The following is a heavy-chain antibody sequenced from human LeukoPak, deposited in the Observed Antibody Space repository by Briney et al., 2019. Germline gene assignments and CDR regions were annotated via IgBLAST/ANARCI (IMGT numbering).Heavy chain of an antibody. CDR3: TRDSPRYCSSTSCYEEEGDY. CDR2: IRSKACGGTT. J-gene: IGHJ4*02. D-gene: IGHD2-2*01. CDR1: GFTFGDYA. V-gene: IGHV3-49*03. Sequence: PGRSLRLSCTASGFTFGDYAMSWFRQAPGKGLEWVGFIRSKACGGTTEYAASVKGRFTISRDDSKSIAYLQMNSLKTEDTAVYYCTRDSPRYCSSTSCYEEEGDYWGQGTLVTVSS.